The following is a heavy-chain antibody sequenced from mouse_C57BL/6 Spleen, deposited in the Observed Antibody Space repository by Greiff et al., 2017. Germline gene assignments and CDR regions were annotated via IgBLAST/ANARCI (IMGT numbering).Heavy chain of an antibody. J-gene: IGHJ4*01. CDR2: ISYDGSN. Sequence: EVQLVESGPGLVKPSQSLSLTCSVTGYSITSGYYWNWIRQFPGNKLEWMGYISYDGSNNYNPSLKNRISITRDTSKNQFFLKLNSVTTEDTATYYCASHGGAMDYWGQGTSVTVSS. CDR3: ASHGGAMDY. V-gene: IGHV3-6*01. CDR1: GYSITSGYY.